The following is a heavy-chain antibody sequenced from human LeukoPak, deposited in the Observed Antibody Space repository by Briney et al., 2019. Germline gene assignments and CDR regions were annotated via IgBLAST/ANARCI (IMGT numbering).Heavy chain of an antibody. CDR3: ASSREHGSGSYDSYYFVY. CDR1: GFTFSSEG. D-gene: IGHD3-10*01. CDR2: IWYDGSNK. V-gene: IGHV3-33*01. J-gene: IGHJ4*02. Sequence: GSSLRLSCTASGFTFSSEGIHWVRQAPDKGLEWVAIIWYDGSNKYYAESVKGRFTISRDSSKNTLYLQMNSLRAEDTAVYYCASSREHGSGSYDSYYFVYWGQGTLVTVSS.